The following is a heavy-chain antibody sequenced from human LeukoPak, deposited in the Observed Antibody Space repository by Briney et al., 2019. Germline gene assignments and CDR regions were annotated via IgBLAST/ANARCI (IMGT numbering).Heavy chain of an antibody. CDR1: GGSFSGYY. CDR3: ASAYDSSGYYGGDY. J-gene: IGHJ4*02. V-gene: IGHV4-34*01. D-gene: IGHD3-22*01. Sequence: WEPLSLTCAVYGGSFSGYYWSWIRQPPGKGLEWIGEINHSGSTNYNPSLKSRVTISVDTSKNQFSLKLSSVTAADTAVYYCASAYDSSGYYGGDYWGQGTLVTVYS. CDR2: INHSGST.